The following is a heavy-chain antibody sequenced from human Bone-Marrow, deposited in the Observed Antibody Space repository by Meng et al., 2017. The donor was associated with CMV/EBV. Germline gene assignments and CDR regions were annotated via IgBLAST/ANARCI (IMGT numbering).Heavy chain of an antibody. D-gene: IGHD6-19*01. CDR2: ISYDGSNK. Sequence: GESLKISCAASGFTFSNYAMHWVRQAPGKGLEWVAIISYDGSNKFYADSVKGRFTISRDNAKNSLYLQMNSLRAEDTAVYYCAREFTIAVARFDPWGQGTLVTFSS. CDR1: GFTFSNYA. V-gene: IGHV3-30-3*01. CDR3: AREFTIAVARFDP. J-gene: IGHJ5*02.